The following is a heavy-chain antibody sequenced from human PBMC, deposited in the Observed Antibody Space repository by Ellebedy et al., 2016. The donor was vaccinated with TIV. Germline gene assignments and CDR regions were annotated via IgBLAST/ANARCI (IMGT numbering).Heavy chain of an antibody. J-gene: IGHJ5*01. Sequence: SETLSLTCTVSGASISSYYCSWIRQPPGKGLEWIGYIYYSGSTNYNPSLKSRVTISVDTSKNQFSLKLSSVTAADTAVYYCARVSSSSSDLRFDSWGQGTLVTVSS. D-gene: IGHD6-13*01. CDR2: IYYSGST. CDR3: ARVSSSSSDLRFDS. CDR1: GASISSYY. V-gene: IGHV4-59*01.